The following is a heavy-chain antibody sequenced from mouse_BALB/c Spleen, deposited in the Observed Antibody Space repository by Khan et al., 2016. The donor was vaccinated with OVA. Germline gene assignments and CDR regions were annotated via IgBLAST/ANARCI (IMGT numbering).Heavy chain of an antibody. CDR2: IRYDGDS. V-gene: IGHV3-6*01. J-gene: IGHJ3*01. D-gene: IGHD3-2*01. CDR3: ARGDSSGPAWFAY. CDR1: GYSITSGYF. Sequence: EVQLQESGPGLVKPSQSLSLTCSVTGYSITSGYFWNWIRQFPGNKLEWMGYIRYDGDSNYNPSLKNRISITRDTSKNQFFLKLNSVTPEDTATFYCARGDSSGPAWFAYWGQGTLVTVSP.